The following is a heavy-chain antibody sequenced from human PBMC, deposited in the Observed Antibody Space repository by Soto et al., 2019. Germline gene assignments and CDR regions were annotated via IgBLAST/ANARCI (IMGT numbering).Heavy chain of an antibody. Sequence: QVQLQQSGPGLVKPSQTLSLTCAISGDNVSSNSAVWNWIRQSPSRGLEWLGRTYYRSKWYNDYTVSVKSRITINPDTSKNQFSLQLNSVTPEDTAVYYCARGAYGSGNGHFDYWGQGTLVTVSS. J-gene: IGHJ4*02. D-gene: IGHD3-10*01. CDR3: ARGAYGSGNGHFDY. CDR1: GDNVSSNSAV. V-gene: IGHV6-1*01. CDR2: TYYRSKWYN.